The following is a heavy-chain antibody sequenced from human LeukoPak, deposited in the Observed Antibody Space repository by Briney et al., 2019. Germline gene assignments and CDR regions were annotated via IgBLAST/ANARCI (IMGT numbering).Heavy chain of an antibody. CDR2: IYWDDDK. CDR1: GFSLSTSGVG. J-gene: IGHJ4*02. Sequence: SGPTLVKPTQTLTLTCTFSGFSLSTSGVGVGWIRQPPGKALEWLALIYWDDDKRYSPSLKSRPTITKDTSKNPVVLTMTNMDPVDTATYYCARHDRFGETWDYWGQGALVTVSS. V-gene: IGHV2-5*02. D-gene: IGHD3-10*01. CDR3: ARHDRFGETWDY.